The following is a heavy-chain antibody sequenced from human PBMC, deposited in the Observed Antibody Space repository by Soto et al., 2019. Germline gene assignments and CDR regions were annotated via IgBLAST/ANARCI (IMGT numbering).Heavy chain of an antibody. Sequence: SETLSLTCAVYNGSFSVYYCTWIRQPPGKGLEWIGEINHSGSTNYNPSLKSRVTISVDTSKNQFSLKLSSVTAADTAVYYCARDSTRRGACDIWGQGTMVTVSS. CDR2: INHSGST. CDR3: ARDSTRRGACDI. V-gene: IGHV4-34*01. CDR1: NGSFSVYY. D-gene: IGHD2-2*01. J-gene: IGHJ3*02.